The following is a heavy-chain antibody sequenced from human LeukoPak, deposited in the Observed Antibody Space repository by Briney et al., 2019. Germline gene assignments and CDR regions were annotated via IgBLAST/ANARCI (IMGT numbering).Heavy chain of an antibody. CDR3: AKSDWFDP. Sequence: GGSLRLSCAASGFTFSGFWMHWVRQAPGRGLVWVARIKYDGSSTSYADSVKGRFTISRDNAKNILYLQMNSLRAEDTAVYYCAKSDWFDPWGQGSLVTVSS. CDR1: GFTFSGFW. CDR2: IKYDGSST. V-gene: IGHV3-74*01. J-gene: IGHJ5*02.